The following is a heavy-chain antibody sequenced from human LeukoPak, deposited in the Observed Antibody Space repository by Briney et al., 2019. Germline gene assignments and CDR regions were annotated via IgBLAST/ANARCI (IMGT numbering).Heavy chain of an antibody. CDR1: GYSFTSHW. Sequence: GESLKISCKGSGYSFTSHWIAWVRQVPGKGLEWMGIIYPDDSDTRYHPSFQGQATISADKSISTAYLQWSSLKASDTAIYYCARPPPYYYSSKKYYFDYWGQGTLVTVSS. J-gene: IGHJ4*02. CDR3: ARPPPYYYSSKKYYFDY. CDR2: IYPDDSDT. V-gene: IGHV5-51*01. D-gene: IGHD3-10*01.